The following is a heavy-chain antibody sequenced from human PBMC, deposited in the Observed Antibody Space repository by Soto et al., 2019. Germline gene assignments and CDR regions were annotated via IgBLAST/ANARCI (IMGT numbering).Heavy chain of an antibody. V-gene: IGHV1-69*13. J-gene: IGHJ6*02. CDR1: GGTFSSYA. CDR2: IIPIFGTA. D-gene: IGHD3-10*01. CDR3: ARDRLRPGITMVRGVVGDGMDV. Sequence: ASVKVSCKASGGTFSSYAISWVRQAPGQGLEWMGGIIPIFGTANYAQKFQGRVTITADESTSTAYMELSSLRSEDTAVYYCARDRLRPGITMVRGVVGDGMDVWGQGTTVTVSS.